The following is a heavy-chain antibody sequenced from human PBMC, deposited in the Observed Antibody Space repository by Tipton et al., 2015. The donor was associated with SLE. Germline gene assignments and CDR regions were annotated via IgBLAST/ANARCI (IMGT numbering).Heavy chain of an antibody. CDR1: GGSFSGYY. J-gene: IGHJ3*02. CDR3: GRDLWSGSQGRDAFDI. D-gene: IGHD3-3*01. CDR2: INHSGST. Sequence: TLSLTCAVYGGSFSGYYWSWIRQPPGKGLEWIGEINHSGSTNYNPSLKSRLTISVDTAKNQFSLKLSSVTAADTAVYYCGRDLWSGSQGRDAFDIWGQGTMVTVSS. V-gene: IGHV4-34*01.